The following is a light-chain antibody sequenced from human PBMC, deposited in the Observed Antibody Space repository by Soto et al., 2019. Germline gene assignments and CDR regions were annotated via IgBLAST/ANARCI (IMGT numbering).Light chain of an antibody. J-gene: IGLJ3*02. Sequence: QSVLTQSPSASASLGASVKLTCTLSSGHSNYAIAWHQQQPEKGPRYLMNLNSDGSHTKGDEIPDRFSGSSSGAERYLTISSLQSEDEADYYCQTWATGIRVFGGGTQLTVL. CDR1: SGHSNYA. V-gene: IGLV4-69*01. CDR2: LNSDGSH. CDR3: QTWATGIRV.